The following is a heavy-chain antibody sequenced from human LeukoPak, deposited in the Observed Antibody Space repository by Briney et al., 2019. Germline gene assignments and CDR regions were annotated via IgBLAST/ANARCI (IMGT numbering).Heavy chain of an antibody. Sequence: SETLSLTCAVYGGSFSGYYWSWIRQPPGKGPEWIGEINHSGSTNYNPSLKSRVTISVDTSKNQFSLKLSSVTAADTAVYYCATLRTGPPRRYYGSGSYIGGYWGQGTLVTVSS. V-gene: IGHV4-34*01. CDR2: INHSGST. D-gene: IGHD3-10*01. CDR3: ATLRTGPPRRYYGSGSYIGGY. J-gene: IGHJ4*02. CDR1: GGSFSGYY.